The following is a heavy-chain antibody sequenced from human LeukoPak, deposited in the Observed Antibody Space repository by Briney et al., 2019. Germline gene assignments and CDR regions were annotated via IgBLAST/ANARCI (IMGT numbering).Heavy chain of an antibody. J-gene: IGHJ5*02. V-gene: IGHV4-39*07. D-gene: IGHD3-22*01. CDR2: IYYTGST. CDR3: ARSGYWGENWFDP. CDR1: GASISGSGYY. Sequence: SSETLSLTCAVPGASISGSGYYLGWIRQPPGKGLEWIGNIYYTGSTYYNACLQSRVTISIDTSKNQFSLKLSSVTAADTAVYYCARSGYWGENWFDPWDQGTLVTVSS.